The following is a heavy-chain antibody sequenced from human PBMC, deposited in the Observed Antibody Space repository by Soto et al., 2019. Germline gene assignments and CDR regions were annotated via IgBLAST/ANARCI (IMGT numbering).Heavy chain of an antibody. D-gene: IGHD3-10*01. CDR1: GGSISSSNW. J-gene: IGHJ6*02. CDR3: ARRGNGSGSYYNVNPLYYGMDV. CDR2: IYHSGST. V-gene: IGHV4-4*02. Sequence: SETLSLTCAVSGGSISSSNWWSWVRQPPGKGLEWIGEIYHSGSTNYNPSLKSRVTISVDKSKNQFSLKLSSVTAADTAVYYCARRGNGSGSYYNVNPLYYGMDVWGQGTTVTVS.